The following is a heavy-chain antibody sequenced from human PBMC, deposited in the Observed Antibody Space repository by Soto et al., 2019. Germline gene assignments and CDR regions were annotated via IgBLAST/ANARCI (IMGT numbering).Heavy chain of an antibody. CDR1: GFTFSSYS. CDR2: ISSISSTI. D-gene: IGHD5-18*01. Sequence: EVQLVESGGGLVQPGGSLRLSCAASGFTFSSYSMNWVRQAPGKGLEWVSYISSISSTIYYADSVKGRFTISRDNAKNSLYLQMTSLRDEDTAVYYCARDSGYSYGPIDDWGPGTLVTVSS. J-gene: IGHJ4*02. V-gene: IGHV3-48*02. CDR3: ARDSGYSYGPIDD.